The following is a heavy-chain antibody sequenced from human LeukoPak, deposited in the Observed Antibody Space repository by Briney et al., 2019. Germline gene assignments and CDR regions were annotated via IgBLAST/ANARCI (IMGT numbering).Heavy chain of an antibody. D-gene: IGHD6-6*01. V-gene: IGHV4-59*08. CDR2: IYYSGST. Sequence: SETLSLTCTVSGGSISSYYWSWIRQPPGKGLEWIGYIYYSGSTNYNPSLKSRLTISVDTSKNQFSLKLSSVTAADTAVYYCARHGGGSSSWFDPWGQGTLVTVSS. J-gene: IGHJ5*02. CDR3: ARHGGGSSSWFDP. CDR1: GGSISSYY.